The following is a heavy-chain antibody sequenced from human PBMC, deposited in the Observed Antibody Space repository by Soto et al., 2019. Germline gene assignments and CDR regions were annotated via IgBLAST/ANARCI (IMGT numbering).Heavy chain of an antibody. CDR3: ARETYNSGESAFDI. J-gene: IGHJ3*02. Sequence: QVQLMQSGAEVKKPGASVKVSCKASRYPFTGYDIHWVRQATGQGLEWMGWMNPNSGNTAFAQKFQDRVTMTRNTSTRIAYMELSSLRSEDTAVYYCARETYNSGESAFDIWGQGTMVTVSS. V-gene: IGHV1-8*01. CDR1: RYPFTGYD. D-gene: IGHD3-22*01. CDR2: MNPNSGNT.